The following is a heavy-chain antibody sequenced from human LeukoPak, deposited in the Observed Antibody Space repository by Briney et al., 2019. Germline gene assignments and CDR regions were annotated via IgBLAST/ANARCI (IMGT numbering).Heavy chain of an antibody. V-gene: IGHV1-18*01. CDR1: GYTFTSYG. D-gene: IGHD6-13*01. CDR2: ISAYNGNT. CDR3: ARAGVAAAATKYFQH. J-gene: IGHJ1*01. Sequence: ASVKVSCKASGYTFTSYGISWVRQAPGQGLEWMGWISAYNGNTNYAQKLQGRVTMTTDTSTSTAYMELRSLRSDDTAVYYCARAGVAAAATKYFQHWGQGTLVTVSS.